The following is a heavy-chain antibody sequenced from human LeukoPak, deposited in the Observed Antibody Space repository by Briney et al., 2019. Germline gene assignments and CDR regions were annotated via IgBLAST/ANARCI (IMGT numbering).Heavy chain of an antibody. CDR3: AKVSSGTYPLDY. V-gene: IGHV3-30*02. J-gene: IGHJ4*02. D-gene: IGHD1-26*01. Sequence: PGGSLRLSWAASGFTFSTYGMNWVRQAPGKGLEWVAFIQYDGGTKYYGDSVRGRFTISRDNSENTVYLQMNSLRAEDTAVYYCAKVSSGTYPLDYWGQGTLVTVSS. CDR2: IQYDGGTK. CDR1: GFTFSTYG.